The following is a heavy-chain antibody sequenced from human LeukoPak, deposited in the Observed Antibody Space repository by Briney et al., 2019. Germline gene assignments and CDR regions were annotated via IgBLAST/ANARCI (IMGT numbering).Heavy chain of an antibody. Sequence: GASVKVSCKASGYTFTSYDVNWVRQATGQGLEWMGWMNPNSGNTGYAQKFQGRVTMTRSTPISTAYMELSSLRFEDTAVYYCTRSVRNGHIDYWGQGTLVTVSS. CDR3: TRSVRNGHIDY. V-gene: IGHV1-8*01. CDR2: MNPNSGNT. J-gene: IGHJ4*02. D-gene: IGHD2-21*01. CDR1: GYTFTSYD.